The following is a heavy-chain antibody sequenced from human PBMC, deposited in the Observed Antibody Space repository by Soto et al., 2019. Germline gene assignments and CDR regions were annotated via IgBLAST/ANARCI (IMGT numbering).Heavy chain of an antibody. D-gene: IGHD3-3*01. Sequence: SVKVSGKASGFTFTISAVQCVGQALLQRRDGIGWIVVGSGNTNYAQKFQERVTITRDMSTSTAYMELSSLRSEDTAVYYCAAVGYDFWSGYYPFDYWGQGTLVTVSS. V-gene: IGHV1-58*01. CDR2: IVVGSGNT. CDR3: AAVGYDFWSGYYPFDY. CDR1: GFTFTISA. J-gene: IGHJ4*02.